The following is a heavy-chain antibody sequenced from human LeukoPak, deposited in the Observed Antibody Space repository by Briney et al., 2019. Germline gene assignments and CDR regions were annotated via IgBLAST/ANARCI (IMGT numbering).Heavy chain of an antibody. CDR3: AKDRSFDY. V-gene: IGHV3-30*18. Sequence: GGSLRLSCAASGFTFSSYGMHRVRQAPGKGLEWVAVISYDGSNKYYADSVKGRFTISRDNSKNTLYLQMNSLRAEDTAVYYCAKDRSFDYWGQGTLVTVSS. CDR2: ISYDGSNK. J-gene: IGHJ4*02. CDR1: GFTFSSYG.